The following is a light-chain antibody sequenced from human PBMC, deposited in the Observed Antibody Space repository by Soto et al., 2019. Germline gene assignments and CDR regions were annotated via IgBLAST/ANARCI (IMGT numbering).Light chain of an antibody. CDR1: QTISDY. J-gene: IGKJ5*01. Sequence: DIQLTQSPSSLSASVGDRVTITCRAGQTISDYLNWYQQKPGTAPKLLVYAASTLQSGVPSRFSGSRSGTDFTLTISSLHPEDVATYYCQQTFSAPSITXGQGTRLEIK. V-gene: IGKV1-39*01. CDR2: AAS. CDR3: QQTFSAPSIT.